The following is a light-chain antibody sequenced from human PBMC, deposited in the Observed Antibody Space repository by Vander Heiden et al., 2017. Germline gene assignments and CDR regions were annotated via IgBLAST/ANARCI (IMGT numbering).Light chain of an antibody. J-gene: IGKJ1*01. Sequence: IVIAQSPATLAVSPGERATLSCRASQSVSSNLAWYQQKPGQAPRLLIYGASTRATGIPARFSARASGTEFTLTISSRQSEDFAVYYCQQHKNWPGWTFGQGTKVEIK. V-gene: IGKV3-15*01. CDR1: QSVSSN. CDR3: QQHKNWPGWT. CDR2: GAS.